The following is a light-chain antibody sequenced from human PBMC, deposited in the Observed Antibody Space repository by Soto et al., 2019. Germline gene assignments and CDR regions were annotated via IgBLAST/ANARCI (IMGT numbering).Light chain of an antibody. V-gene: IGKV1-5*03. CDR2: KAS. Sequence: IPITPSPSTLSASVGDRVTITFRASQSISSWLAWHQQKPGKAPKLLIYKASSLESGVPSRFSGSGSGTEFTLTISSLQPDDFATYYCQQYKSYSTFGQGTKVDIK. CDR3: QQYKSYST. CDR1: QSISSW. J-gene: IGKJ1*01.